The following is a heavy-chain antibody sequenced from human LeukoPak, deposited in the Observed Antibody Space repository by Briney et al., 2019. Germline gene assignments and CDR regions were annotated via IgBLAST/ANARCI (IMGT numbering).Heavy chain of an antibody. V-gene: IGHV3-66*01. J-gene: IGHJ4*02. Sequence: GGSLRLSCAASGFIVSSNYMTWVRQAPGKGLEWVSVIYSSGSTYYAGSVKGRFTISRDSSKNTLYLQMNSLRAEDTAVYYCACFISNDYWGQGTLVTVSS. CDR1: GFIVSSNY. CDR3: ACFISNDY. D-gene: IGHD3-10*01. CDR2: IYSSGST.